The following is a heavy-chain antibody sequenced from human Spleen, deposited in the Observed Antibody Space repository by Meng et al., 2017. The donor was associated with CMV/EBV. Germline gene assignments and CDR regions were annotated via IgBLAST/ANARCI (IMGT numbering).Heavy chain of an antibody. CDR1: GYTFTSYG. J-gene: IGHJ5*02. Sequence: ASVKVSCKASGYTFTSYGISWVRQAPGQGLEWMGWISAYNGNTNYAQKLQGRVTMTTDTSTSTAYMELRSLRSDGTAVYYCAELQTYYDFWFDPWGQGTLVTVSS. V-gene: IGHV1-18*01. CDR2: ISAYNGNT. CDR3: AELQTYYDFWFDP. D-gene: IGHD3-3*01.